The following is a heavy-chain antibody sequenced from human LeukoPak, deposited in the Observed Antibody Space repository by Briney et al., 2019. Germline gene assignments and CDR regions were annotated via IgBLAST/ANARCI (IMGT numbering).Heavy chain of an antibody. J-gene: IGHJ4*02. V-gene: IGHV3-21*01. Sequence: GGSLRLSCAASGFTFSSYSMNWVRQAPGKGLEWVSSISSNSSYIYYADSMKGRFTISRDNAKNSLYLQMNSLRAEDTAVYYCARVGTTEDFDYWGQGTLVTVSS. CDR1: GFTFSSYS. CDR3: ARVGTTEDFDY. D-gene: IGHD4-17*01. CDR2: ISSNSSYI.